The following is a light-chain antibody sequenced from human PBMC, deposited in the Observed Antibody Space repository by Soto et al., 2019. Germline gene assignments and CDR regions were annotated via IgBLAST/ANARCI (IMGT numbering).Light chain of an antibody. J-gene: IGKJ2*01. V-gene: IGKV3-20*01. Sequence: EIVLTQSPGTQSLSPGERATLSSRSSQTVSSTYLAWYQQKRGQAPRLLIYGTSNRATGIPDRFSGSGSGTDFTLTISRLEPEDFAVYHCQLYGSSPLYSFAQGTELEIK. CDR3: QLYGSSPLYS. CDR1: QTVSSTY. CDR2: GTS.